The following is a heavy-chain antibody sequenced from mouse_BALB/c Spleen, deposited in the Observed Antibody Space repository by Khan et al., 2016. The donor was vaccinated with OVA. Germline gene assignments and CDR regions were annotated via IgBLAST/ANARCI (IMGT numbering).Heavy chain of an antibody. CDR2: ISPGSGTP. CDR3: VRENYYGSSHYAMDY. Sequence: DLVKPGASVKLSCKASGYTFTSYGINWIKQRPGQGLEWIGRISPGSGTPSYNELFKGKATLSVDTASSTAYIQLSNLSSEDSAVFFCVRENYYGSSHYAMDYWGQGTSVTVSS. D-gene: IGHD1-1*01. V-gene: IGHV1S41*01. CDR1: GYTFTSYG. J-gene: IGHJ4*01.